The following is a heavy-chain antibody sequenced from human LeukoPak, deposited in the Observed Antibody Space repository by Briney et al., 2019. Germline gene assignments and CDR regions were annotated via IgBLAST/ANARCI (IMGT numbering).Heavy chain of an antibody. CDR3: ARDFSRSGRYGHTFDY. CDR2: INPSGGST. Sequence: ASVKVSCKASGYTFISYYLHWVRQAPGQGLEWMGIINPSGGSTSYAQKFQGRVTMTRDTSTSTVYMELSSLRSEDTAVYYCARDFSRSGRYGHTFDYWGQGTLVTVSS. D-gene: IGHD6-19*01. V-gene: IGHV1-46*01. J-gene: IGHJ4*02. CDR1: GYTFISYY.